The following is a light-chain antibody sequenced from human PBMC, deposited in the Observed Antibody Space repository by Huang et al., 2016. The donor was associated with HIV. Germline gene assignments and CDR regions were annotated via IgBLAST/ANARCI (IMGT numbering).Light chain of an antibody. Sequence: EIVLTQSPATLSLSPGERATLSCRASQSVSNYLTWYQQKPGQAPRLLIYDASSRATGIPGRFSGSGSGTYFTLSISSLAPEDFAVYYCQHRSNWLTFGGGTKVEIK. J-gene: IGKJ4*01. CDR3: QHRSNWLT. V-gene: IGKV3-11*01. CDR2: DAS. CDR1: QSVSNY.